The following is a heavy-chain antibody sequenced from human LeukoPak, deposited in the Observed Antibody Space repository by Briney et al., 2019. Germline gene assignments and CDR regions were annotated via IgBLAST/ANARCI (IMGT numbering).Heavy chain of an antibody. D-gene: IGHD1/OR15-1a*01. CDR3: AREAVMPVAPVKIGTSDRPPYEYYGLDV. CDR2: ISGSGGST. V-gene: IGHV3-23*01. CDR1: GFTFSSYA. J-gene: IGHJ6*02. Sequence: PGGSLRLSCAASGFTFSSYAMSWVRQAPGKGLEWVSAISGSGGSTYYADSVKGRFTISRDNSKNTLYLQMNSLRAEDTAVYYCAREAVMPVAPVKIGTSDRPPYEYYGLDVWGQGTTVTVS.